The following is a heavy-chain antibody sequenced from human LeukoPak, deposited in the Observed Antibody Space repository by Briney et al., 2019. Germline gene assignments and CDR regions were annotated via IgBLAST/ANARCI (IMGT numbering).Heavy chain of an antibody. CDR1: GFTFSSYS. V-gene: IGHV3-21*04. Sequence: GGSLRLSCAASGFTFSSYSMNWVRQAPGKGLEWVSSISSSSSYIYYADSVKGRFTISRDNAKNSLYLQMNSLRAEDTAVYYCAKDRVNAYYYDSSGYYDHWGQGTLVTVSS. CDR2: ISSSSSYI. CDR3: AKDRVNAYYYDSSGYYDH. D-gene: IGHD3-22*01. J-gene: IGHJ4*02.